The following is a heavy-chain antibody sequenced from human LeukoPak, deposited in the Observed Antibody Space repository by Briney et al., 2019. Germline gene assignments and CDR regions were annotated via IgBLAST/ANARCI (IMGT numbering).Heavy chain of an antibody. CDR3: AGGTTAFDY. J-gene: IGHJ4*02. V-gene: IGHV4-4*02. D-gene: IGHD1-7*01. CDR1: GGSISSLNL. Sequence: SETLSLTCAVSGGSISSLNLWSWLRQPPGKGLEWVGEIYHSGSTDYNPSLKSRVTISVDKSKNQFSLKLSSVTAADTAVYYCAGGTTAFDYWGQGTLVTVSS. CDR2: IYHSGST.